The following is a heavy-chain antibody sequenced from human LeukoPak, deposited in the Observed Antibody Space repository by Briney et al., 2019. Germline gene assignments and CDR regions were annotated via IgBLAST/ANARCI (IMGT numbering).Heavy chain of an antibody. CDR1: GFTFSSYS. J-gene: IGHJ6*02. D-gene: IGHD1-26*01. CDR2: ISSSSSYI. CDR3: ARLYSGSYPPYYYYGMDV. Sequence: PGGSLRLSCAASGFTFSSYSMNWVRQAPGKGLEWVSSISSSSSYIYYADSVKGRFTISRDNAKNSLYLQMNSLRAEDTAVYYCARLYSGSYPPYYYYGMDVWGQGTTVTVSS. V-gene: IGHV3-21*01.